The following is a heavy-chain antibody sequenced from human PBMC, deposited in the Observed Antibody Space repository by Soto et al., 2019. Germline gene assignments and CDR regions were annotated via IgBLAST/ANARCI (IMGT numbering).Heavy chain of an antibody. D-gene: IGHD2-21*02. J-gene: IGHJ3*02. CDR2: ISISGSTT. V-gene: IGHV3-48*03. CDR1: GFIFSSYE. CDR3: AREYCGGDCYPTPDALDI. Sequence: PGGSLRLSCAASGFIFSSYEMNWVRQAPGKGLEWVSYISISGSTTYYADSVKGRFTISRDNAKNSLYLQMNSLRAEDTAFYYCAREYCGGDCYPTPDALDIRGPGT.